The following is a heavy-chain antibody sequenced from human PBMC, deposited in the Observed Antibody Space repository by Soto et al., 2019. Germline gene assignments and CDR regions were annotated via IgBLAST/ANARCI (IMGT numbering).Heavy chain of an antibody. CDR3: ALLVADVSPSEAFDM. V-gene: IGHV3-30*09. Sequence: QLQLVESGGGVVQPGGSLTLSCEASGFIFSKYSVHWVRQAPGKGLEWVSLISLNGRKQDYADSMKGRFAVSRDNSKNTVLLQLNSLRVEDTAVYYCALLVADVSPSEAFDMWGQGTMVTVSS. J-gene: IGHJ3*02. CDR1: GFIFSKYS. CDR2: ISLNGRKQ. D-gene: IGHD5-12*01.